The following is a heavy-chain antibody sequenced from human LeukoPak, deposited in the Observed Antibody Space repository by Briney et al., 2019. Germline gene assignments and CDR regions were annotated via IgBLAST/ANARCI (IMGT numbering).Heavy chain of an antibody. J-gene: IGHJ4*02. CDR1: GYTFTSYD. V-gene: IGHV1-8*03. CDR2: MNPNSGNT. Sequence: ASVKVSCKASGYTFTSYDINWVRQATGQGLEWMGWMNPNSGNTGYAQKFQGRVTITRNTSISTAYMELSSLRSEDTAVYYCARDHSSSWYDYWGQGTLVTVSS. CDR3: ARDHSSSWYDY. D-gene: IGHD6-13*01.